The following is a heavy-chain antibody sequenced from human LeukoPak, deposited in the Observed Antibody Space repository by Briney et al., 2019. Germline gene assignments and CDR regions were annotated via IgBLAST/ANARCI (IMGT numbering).Heavy chain of an antibody. V-gene: IGHV3-21*01. J-gene: IGHJ4*02. D-gene: IGHD5-18*01. CDR2: ISSGSSYI. CDR3: ARDTAMVETYYFDY. Sequence: PGGSLRLSCVASGFTFSSYTMKWVRQAPGKGLEWVSSISSGSSYIYYADSVKGRFTISRDNAKNSLYLQMNSLRAEDTAVYYCARDTAMVETYYFDYWGRGTLVTVSS. CDR1: GFTFSSYT.